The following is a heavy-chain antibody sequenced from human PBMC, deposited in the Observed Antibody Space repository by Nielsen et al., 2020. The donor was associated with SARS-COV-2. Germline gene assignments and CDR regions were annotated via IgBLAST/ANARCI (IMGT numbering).Heavy chain of an antibody. J-gene: IGHJ6*02. CDR2: ISYDGSNK. CDR3: AKDLRSSSWGRYYYYYGMDV. Sequence: WIRQPPGKGLEWVAVISYDGSNKYYADSVKGRSTISRDNSKNTLYLQMNSLRAEDTAVYYCAKDLRSSSWGRYYYYYGMDVWGQGTTVTVSS. D-gene: IGHD6-13*01. V-gene: IGHV3-30*18.